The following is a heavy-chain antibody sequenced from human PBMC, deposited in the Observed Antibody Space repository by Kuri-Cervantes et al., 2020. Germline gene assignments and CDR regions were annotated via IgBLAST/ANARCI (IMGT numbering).Heavy chain of an antibody. D-gene: IGHD5-18*01. CDR2: IHPGDSDT. Sequence: GPPRLSCKESGYSFTSYWTGWVRQMPGKGLEWMGIIHPGDSDTRYSTSFQRKVTISADNSISTAYLLWSSLKASGTAMYYCARLGGGRGTAMDMDYWGQGTLVTVSS. V-gene: IGHV5-51*01. CDR3: ARLGGGRGTAMDMDY. CDR1: GYSFTSYW. J-gene: IGHJ4*01.